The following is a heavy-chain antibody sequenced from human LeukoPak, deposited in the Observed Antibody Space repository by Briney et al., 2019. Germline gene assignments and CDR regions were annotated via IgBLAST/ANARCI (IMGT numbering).Heavy chain of an antibody. D-gene: IGHD3-10*01. J-gene: IGHJ4*02. CDR3: ARYPHYYGSGSVDY. Sequence: SETLSLTCTVSGGSVSSGSYYWGWIRQPPGKGLEWIGRIYYSGSTYYNPSLKSRVTISVDTSKNQCSLKLSSVTAADTAVYYCARYPHYYGSGSVDYWGQGTLVTVSS. V-gene: IGHV4-39*01. CDR2: IYYSGST. CDR1: GGSVSSGSYY.